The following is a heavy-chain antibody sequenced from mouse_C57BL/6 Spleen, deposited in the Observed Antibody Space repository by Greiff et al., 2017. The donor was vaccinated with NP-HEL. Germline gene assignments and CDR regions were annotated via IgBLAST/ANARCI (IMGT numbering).Heavy chain of an antibody. J-gene: IGHJ4*01. Sequence: EVQLQQSGPELVKPGASVKISCKASGYSFTGYYMNWVKQSPEKSLEWIGEINPSTGGTTYNQKFKDKATLTVDKSSSTAYMQLKSLTSEDSAVYYCASHYVRNYYAMDYWGQGTSVTVSS. CDR3: ASHYVRNYYAMDY. V-gene: IGHV1-42*01. D-gene: IGHD1-1*01. CDR1: GYSFTGYY. CDR2: INPSTGGT.